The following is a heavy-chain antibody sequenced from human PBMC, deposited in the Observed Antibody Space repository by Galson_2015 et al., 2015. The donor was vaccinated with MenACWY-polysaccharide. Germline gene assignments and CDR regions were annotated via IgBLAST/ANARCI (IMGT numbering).Heavy chain of an antibody. Sequence: SVKVSCKASGYTFTSYDINWVRQATGQGLEWMGWMNPNSGNTGYPQKFQGRVTMTRNTSISTAYMELSSLRSEDTAVYYCARGIAPDGIALAKFLNDYWGQGTLVAVSS. J-gene: IGHJ4*02. CDR3: ARGIAPDGIALAKFLNDY. V-gene: IGHV1-8*01. D-gene: IGHD6-19*01. CDR2: MNPNSGNT. CDR1: GYTFTSYD.